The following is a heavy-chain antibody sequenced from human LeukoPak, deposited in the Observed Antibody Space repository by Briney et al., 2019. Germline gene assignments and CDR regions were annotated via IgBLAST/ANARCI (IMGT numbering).Heavy chain of an antibody. V-gene: IGHV4-31*03. CDR2: IYYSGST. CDR3: ARDLLRKVVIPYGMDV. J-gene: IGHJ6*02. D-gene: IGHD3-16*02. Sequence: SETLSLTCTVSGGSISSGGYYWSWLRQHPGKGLEWIGYIYYSGSTYYNPSLKSRVTISVDTSKNQFSLKLSSVTAADTAVYYCARDLLRKVVIPYGMDVWGQGTRVSVSS. CDR1: GGSISSGGYY.